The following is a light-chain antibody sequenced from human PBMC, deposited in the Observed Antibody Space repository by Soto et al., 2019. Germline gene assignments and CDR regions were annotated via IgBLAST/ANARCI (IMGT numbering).Light chain of an antibody. CDR2: AAS. J-gene: IGKJ1*01. CDR1: QTIMTY. V-gene: IGKV1-39*01. CDR3: QQSYNSPQT. Sequence: DIQMTQSPSSLSASVGDEVTITCRASQTIMTYLNWYQLKPGKPPRLLIYAASSLQSGVPSRFSGSGSGTDFTLTISSLQPEHFATYSCQQSYNSPQTFGQGTKVDIK.